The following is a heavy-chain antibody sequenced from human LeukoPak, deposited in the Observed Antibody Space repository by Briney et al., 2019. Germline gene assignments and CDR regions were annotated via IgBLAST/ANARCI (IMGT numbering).Heavy chain of an antibody. Sequence: PGVSLRLSCAASGFIFRSYAMSWVRQAPGKGLEWVAAISDSGITTYYADSVKGRFTISRDNSRNTLYLQMNSLRAEDTAGYYCARGSTVFGVGKFDYWGQGTLVTVSS. CDR2: ISDSGITT. CDR3: ARGSTVFGVGKFDY. CDR1: GFIFRSYA. D-gene: IGHD3-3*01. V-gene: IGHV3-23*01. J-gene: IGHJ4*02.